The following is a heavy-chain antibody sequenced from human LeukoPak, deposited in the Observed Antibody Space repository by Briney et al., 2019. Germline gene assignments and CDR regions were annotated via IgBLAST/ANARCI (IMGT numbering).Heavy chain of an antibody. CDR3: ARGLSSGDY. CDR1: GGTFNNSA. D-gene: IGHD6-19*01. V-gene: IGHV1-69*05. CDR2: IMPLFGTA. J-gene: IGHJ4*02. Sequence: GSSVKVSCKTSGGTFNNSAISWVRQAPGQGLEWLGGIMPLFGTAGYAQKFQGRVTMTTDTSTSTAYMELRSLRSEDTAVYYCARGLSSGDYWGQGTLVTVSS.